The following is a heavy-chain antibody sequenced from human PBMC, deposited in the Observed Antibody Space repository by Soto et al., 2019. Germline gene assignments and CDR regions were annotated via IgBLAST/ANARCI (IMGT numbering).Heavy chain of an antibody. CDR1: GFSLSTSGVG. J-gene: IGHJ4*02. V-gene: IGHV2-5*02. D-gene: IGHD1-1*01. CDR2: LYWDDDQ. Sequence: QITLKESGPTLVKPTQTLTLTCTFSGFSLSTSGVGVGWIRQPPGKALEGLVILYWDDDQRYSPSLRGRLTITKDTSKNQVVLTMTNVDPEDTATYFCAHRRIGVSQWNDGDFDYWGQGTLVTVSS. CDR3: AHRRIGVSQWNDGDFDY.